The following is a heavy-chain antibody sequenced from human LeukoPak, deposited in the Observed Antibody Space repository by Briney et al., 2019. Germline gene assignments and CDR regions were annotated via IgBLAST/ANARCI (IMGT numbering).Heavy chain of an antibody. D-gene: IGHD2-15*01. Sequence: PSETLSLTCTVSGGSISTYYWSWIRQPPGKGLEWIGSMYYSGSTNYKPSLKSRVTISVDTSKNQFSLKLSSVTAADTAVYYCAQMLRSGGTWAQFDYWGQGTLVTVSS. CDR3: AQMLRSGGTWAQFDY. CDR2: MYYSGST. V-gene: IGHV4-59*08. J-gene: IGHJ4*02. CDR1: GGSISTYY.